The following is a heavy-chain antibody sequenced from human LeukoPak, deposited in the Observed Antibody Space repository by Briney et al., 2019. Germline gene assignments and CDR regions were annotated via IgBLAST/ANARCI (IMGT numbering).Heavy chain of an antibody. CDR3: ARGELGDSSGFSFFDY. Sequence: SVKVSCKASGGIFSSYAISWVRQAPGQGLEWMGGIIPIFGTANYAQKFQGRVTITTDESTSTAYMELSSLRSEDTGVYYCARGELGDSSGFSFFDYWGQGTLVTVSS. D-gene: IGHD3-22*01. CDR2: IIPIFGTA. V-gene: IGHV1-69*05. J-gene: IGHJ4*02. CDR1: GGIFSSYA.